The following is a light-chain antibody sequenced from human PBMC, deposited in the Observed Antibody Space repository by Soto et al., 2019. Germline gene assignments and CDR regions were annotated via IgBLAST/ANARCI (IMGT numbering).Light chain of an antibody. Sequence: QSVLTQPASVSGSPGQSITISCTGTSSDVGGYNYVSWYQQHPGKAPKLMIYEVSNRPSGVSNRFSGSKSGNTASLTISGLQAEDEADYYCSSYTGSSTLGVFGTGTKVTVL. CDR1: SSDVGGYNY. V-gene: IGLV2-14*01. J-gene: IGLJ1*01. CDR3: SSYTGSSTLGV. CDR2: EVS.